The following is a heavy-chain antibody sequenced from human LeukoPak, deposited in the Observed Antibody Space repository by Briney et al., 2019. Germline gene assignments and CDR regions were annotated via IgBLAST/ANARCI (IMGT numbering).Heavy chain of an antibody. CDR1: GYSISSGYY. CDR2: IYHSGST. V-gene: IGHV4-38-2*02. J-gene: IGHJ6*03. CDR3: ARDLRDTAMVMYYYYMDV. D-gene: IGHD5-18*01. Sequence: SETLSLTCTVSGYSISSGYYWGWIWQPPGKGLEWIGSIYHSGSTYYNPSLKSRVTISVDTSKNQFSLKLSSVTAADTAVYYCARDLRDTAMVMYYYYMDVWGKGTTVTVSS.